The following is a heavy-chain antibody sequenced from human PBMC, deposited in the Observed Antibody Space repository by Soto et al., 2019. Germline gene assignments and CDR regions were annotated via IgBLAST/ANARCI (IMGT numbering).Heavy chain of an antibody. Sequence: QVQLQESGPGLVKPSETLSLTCTVSGGSISSYYWSWIRQPPGKGLEWIGYIYYSGSTNYNPSLKSRVTISVDTSKNQFSLKLSSVTAADTAVYYCARVVAGLDYWGQGTLVTVSS. J-gene: IGHJ4*02. D-gene: IGHD6-19*01. V-gene: IGHV4-59*01. CDR2: IYYSGST. CDR1: GGSISSYY. CDR3: ARVVAGLDY.